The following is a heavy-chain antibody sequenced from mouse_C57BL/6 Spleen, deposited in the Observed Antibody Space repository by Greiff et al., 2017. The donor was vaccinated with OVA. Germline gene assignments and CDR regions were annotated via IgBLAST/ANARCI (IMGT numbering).Heavy chain of an antibody. J-gene: IGHJ2*01. CDR2: IYPSDSET. D-gene: IGHD1-1*01. Sequence: QVQLQQPGAELVRPGSSVKLSCKASGYTFTSYWMDWVKQRPGQGLEWIGNIYPSDSETHYNQKFKDKATLTVDKSSSTAYMPLSSLTSEDSAVYYCARFHYGSSDFDYWGQGTTLTVSS. V-gene: IGHV1-61*01. CDR1: GYTFTSYW. CDR3: ARFHYGSSDFDY.